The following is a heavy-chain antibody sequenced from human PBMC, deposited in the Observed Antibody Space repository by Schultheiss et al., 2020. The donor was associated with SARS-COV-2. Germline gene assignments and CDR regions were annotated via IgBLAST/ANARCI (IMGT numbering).Heavy chain of an antibody. Sequence: SETLSLTCAVSGGSISSSNWWSWVRQPPGKGLEWIGEIYHSGSTNYNPSLKSRVTISVDTSKNQFSLKLSSVTAADTAVYYCAREPYSSGLDYWGQGTLVTVSS. CDR3: AREPYSSGLDY. J-gene: IGHJ4*02. D-gene: IGHD6-19*01. V-gene: IGHV4-4*02. CDR2: IYHSGST. CDR1: GGSISSSNW.